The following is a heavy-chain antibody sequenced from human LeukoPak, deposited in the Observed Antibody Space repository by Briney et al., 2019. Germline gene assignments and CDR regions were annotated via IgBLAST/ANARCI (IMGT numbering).Heavy chain of an antibody. V-gene: IGHV1-2*06. CDR3: ARERPTILTIDY. Sequence: ASVKVSCKASGYTFTGYYMHWVRQAPGQGLEWMGRINPNRGGTNYAQKFQGRVTMTRDTSISTAYMELSRLRSDDTAVYYCARERPTILTIDYWGQGTLVTVSS. CDR1: GYTFTGYY. J-gene: IGHJ4*02. CDR2: INPNRGGT. D-gene: IGHD5-24*01.